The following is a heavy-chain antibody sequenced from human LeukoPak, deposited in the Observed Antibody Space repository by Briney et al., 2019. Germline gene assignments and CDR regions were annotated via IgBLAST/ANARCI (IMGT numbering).Heavy chain of an antibody. J-gene: IGHJ6*03. D-gene: IGHD2-2*02. CDR3: ARDAEYCSSTSCYKDYYYYMGV. CDR2: ISSNGGST. V-gene: IGHV3-64*01. Sequence: GGSLRLSCAASGFTFSSYAMHWVRQAPGKGLDYVSAISSNGGSTYYANSVKGRFTISRDNSKNTLYLQMGSLRAEDMAVYYCARDAEYCSSTSCYKDYYYYMGVWGKGTTVTVSS. CDR1: GFTFSSYA.